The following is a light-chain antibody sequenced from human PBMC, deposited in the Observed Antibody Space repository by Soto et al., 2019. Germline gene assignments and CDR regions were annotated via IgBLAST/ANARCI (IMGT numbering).Light chain of an antibody. CDR1: TSNIGNNF. V-gene: IGLV1-51*01. CDR2: DDT. J-gene: IGLJ2*01. Sequence: QSVLTQPTSVSAAPGQKVTVSCSGGTSNIGNNFVSWYQQLPGTAPKLLIYDDTKRPSGIPDRFSGSKSGTSATLGITGLQTGDEADYYCGTWDSSLSVVVFGGGTKLTVL. CDR3: GTWDSSLSVVV.